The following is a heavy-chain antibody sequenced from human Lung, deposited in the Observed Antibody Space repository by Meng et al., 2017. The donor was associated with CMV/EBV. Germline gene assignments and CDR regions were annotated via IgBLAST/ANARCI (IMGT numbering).Heavy chain of an antibody. Sequence: GXXRLSCAASGFTFSSYSMNWVRQAPGKGLEWVSSISSSSYIYYADSVKGRFTIFRDNAKNSLYLQMNSLRVEDTAVYYCARDLRGYSGYDYPYYYYGMDVWGQGXTVTVSS. CDR3: ARDLRGYSGYDYPYYYYGMDV. D-gene: IGHD5-12*01. CDR2: ISSSSYI. V-gene: IGHV3-21*01. CDR1: GFTFSSYS. J-gene: IGHJ6*02.